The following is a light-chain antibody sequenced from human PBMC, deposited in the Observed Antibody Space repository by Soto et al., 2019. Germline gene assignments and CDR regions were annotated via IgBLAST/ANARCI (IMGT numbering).Light chain of an antibody. Sequence: QSVLTQPPSVSGAPGQRVTISCTGSSSNIGAGYGVHLYQHLPGTAPKLLIYGNNNRPSGVPDRFSASKSGPSASLAITELQADDEADYYCQSYDSSLSAPYVFGTGTKVTVL. J-gene: IGLJ1*01. CDR1: SSNIGAGYG. CDR2: GNN. CDR3: QSYDSSLSAPYV. V-gene: IGLV1-40*01.